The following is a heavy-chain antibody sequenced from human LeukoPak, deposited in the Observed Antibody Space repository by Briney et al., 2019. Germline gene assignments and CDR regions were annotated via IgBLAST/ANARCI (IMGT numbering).Heavy chain of an antibody. J-gene: IGHJ4*02. CDR1: GASLSRDY. Sequence: SETLSLTCTVSGASLSRDYWTWIRQPPGKGLEWIGYIYNGGSTTYSPSLNSRVTISLDTSNNQVSLRLSSVTAADTAVYYCAKGGTYGGGADYWGQGTLVTVSS. V-gene: IGHV4-59*01. CDR3: AKGGTYGGGADY. D-gene: IGHD1-26*01. CDR2: IYNGGST.